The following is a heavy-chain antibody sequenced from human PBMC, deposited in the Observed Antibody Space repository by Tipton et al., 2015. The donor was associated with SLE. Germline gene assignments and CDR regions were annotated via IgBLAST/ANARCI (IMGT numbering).Heavy chain of an antibody. V-gene: IGHV4-31*03. CDR2: ISHSGST. CDR3: ARRPGDVYNDPFGPAYCFDS. J-gene: IGHJ4*02. D-gene: IGHD5-24*01. Sequence: TLSLTCTVSGGSISSGGYYWTWIRQHPGKGLEWIGYISHSGSTYYNPSLKSRVTISVDTSKRQFSLRLSSVTAADTAVYYCARRPGDVYNDPFGPAYCFDSWVPGALVTVSS. CDR1: GGSISSGGYY.